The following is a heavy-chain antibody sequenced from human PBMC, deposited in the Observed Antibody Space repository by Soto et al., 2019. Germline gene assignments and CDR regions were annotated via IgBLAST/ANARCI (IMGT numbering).Heavy chain of an antibody. CDR1: GFTFSSYA. CDR2: ISGSGGTT. D-gene: IGHD6-13*01. CDR3: AKDPQYSSSWYNYYGMDV. Sequence: PGGSLRLFCAASGFTFSSYAMSWVRQAPGKGLECVSTISGSGGTTYYADSVKGRFTISRDNSKNTLYLQMDSLRAEDTAVYYCAKDPQYSSSWYNYYGMDVWGQRTTVTASS. V-gene: IGHV3-23*01. J-gene: IGHJ6*02.